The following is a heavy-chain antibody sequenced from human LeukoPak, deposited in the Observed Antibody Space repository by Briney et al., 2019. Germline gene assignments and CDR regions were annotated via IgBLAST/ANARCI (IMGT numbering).Heavy chain of an antibody. Sequence: GGSLRLSCAASGFAISTYAMPWVRQAPGKGLEWISSLSSGRSPSDSDSLEGRRTMSSDNASNKLYLQMENLRGEDTAMYYCARQLGYCAAGTCYFDSWGHGTQVTVSS. V-gene: IGHV3-69-1*01. J-gene: IGHJ4*01. CDR3: ARQLGYCAAGTCYFDS. CDR2: LSSGRSP. CDR1: GFAISTYA. D-gene: IGHD2-8*02.